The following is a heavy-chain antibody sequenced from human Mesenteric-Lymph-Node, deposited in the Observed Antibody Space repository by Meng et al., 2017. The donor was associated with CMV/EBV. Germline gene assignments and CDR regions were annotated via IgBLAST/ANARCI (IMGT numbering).Heavy chain of an antibody. J-gene: IGHJ5*02. CDR1: GFSVSTYY. Sequence: GESLKISCAASGFSVSTYYMNWVRQAPGKGLEWVSSITVSYTSYADSVKGRFTISRDNSKNTLYLQMNSLRAEDTAVYYCARVSELLLRGFDPWGQGTLVTVSS. D-gene: IGHD2-2*01. V-gene: IGHV3-53*01. CDR3: ARVSELLLRGFDP. CDR2: ITVSYT.